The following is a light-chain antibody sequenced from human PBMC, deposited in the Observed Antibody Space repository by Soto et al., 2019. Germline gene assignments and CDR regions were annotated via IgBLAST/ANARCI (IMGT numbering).Light chain of an antibody. CDR2: EVT. CDR1: SSDVGDYDY. Sequence: QSALTQPPSASGSTRQSVTISCTGTSSDVGDYDYVSWYQQHPGKAPKLMIYEVTKRPSGVPDRFSGSKSGNTASLTVSGLQAEDEADYYCSARTARRNIVFGGGTQLTVL. V-gene: IGLV2-8*01. J-gene: IGLJ7*01. CDR3: SARTARRNIV.